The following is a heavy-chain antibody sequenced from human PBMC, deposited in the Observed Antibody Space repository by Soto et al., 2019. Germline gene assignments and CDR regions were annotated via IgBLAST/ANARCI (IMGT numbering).Heavy chain of an antibody. CDR3: AKKVNSGPGSQYFDY. D-gene: IGHD3-10*01. CDR1: GFTFSSYS. J-gene: IGHJ4*02. Sequence: GGSLRLSCAASGFTFSSYSMSWVRQAPGKGLEWVSGFRTSGDGGTTYYADSVKGRFTISRDNSKNMLFLQMNSLRAEDTAIYYCAKKVNSGPGSQYFDYWGQGTQVTVSS. V-gene: IGHV3-23*01. CDR2: FRTSGDGGTT.